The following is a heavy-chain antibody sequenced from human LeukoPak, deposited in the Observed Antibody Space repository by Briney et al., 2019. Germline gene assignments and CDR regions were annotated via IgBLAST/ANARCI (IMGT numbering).Heavy chain of an antibody. CDR2: IYYSGST. CDR1: GGSISSYY. V-gene: IGHV4-59*01. D-gene: IGHD6-19*01. Sequence: PSETLSLTCTVSGGSISSYYWSWIRQPPGKGLEWIGYIYYSGSTNYNPSLKSRVTISVDTSKNQFSLKLSSVTAADTAVYYCARVMAVAGTPWPLFDLWGRGTLVTVSS. CDR3: ARVMAVAGTPWPLFDL. J-gene: IGHJ2*01.